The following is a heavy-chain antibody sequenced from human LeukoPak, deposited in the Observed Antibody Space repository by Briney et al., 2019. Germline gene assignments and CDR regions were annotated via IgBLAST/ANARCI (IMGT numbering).Heavy chain of an antibody. V-gene: IGHV3-48*02. CDR3: ARGNYGDYYFDY. CDR2: ISSSSSTI. CDR1: GFTFSSYS. J-gene: IGHJ4*02. Sequence: GGSLRLSCAASGFTFSSYSMNWVRQAPGKGQEWVSYISSSSSTIYYADSVKGRFTISRDNTKNSLYLQMNSLRDEDTAVYYCARGNYGDYYFDYWGQGTLVTVSS. D-gene: IGHD4-17*01.